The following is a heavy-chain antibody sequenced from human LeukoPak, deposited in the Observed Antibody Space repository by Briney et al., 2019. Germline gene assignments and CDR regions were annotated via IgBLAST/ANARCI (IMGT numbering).Heavy chain of an antibody. V-gene: IGHV1-2*02. CDR2: INPNSGGT. Sequence: ASVKVSCKASGYTFTGYYMHWVRQAPGQGLEWMGWINPNSGGTNYAQMFQGRVTMTRDTSISTAYMELSRLRSDDTAVYYCARRSYCSSTCCRTSFDYWGQGTLVTVSS. J-gene: IGHJ4*02. CDR1: GYTFTGYY. D-gene: IGHD2-2*01. CDR3: ARRSYCSSTCCRTSFDY.